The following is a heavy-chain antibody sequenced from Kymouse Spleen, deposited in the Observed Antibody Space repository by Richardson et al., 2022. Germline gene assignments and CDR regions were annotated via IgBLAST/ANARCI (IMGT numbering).Heavy chain of an antibody. CDR2: IYYSGST. D-gene: IGHD1-1*01,IGHD1-20*01,IGHD1-7*01. Sequence: QVQLQESGPGLVKPSETLSLTCTVSGGSISSYYWSWIRQPPGKGLEWIGYIYYSGSTNYNPSLKSRVTISVDTSKNQFSLKLSSVTAADTAVYYCARGRKLESAFDIWGQGTMVTVSS. CDR3: ARGRKLESAFDI. J-gene: IGHJ3*02. CDR1: GGSISSYY. V-gene: IGHV4-59*01.